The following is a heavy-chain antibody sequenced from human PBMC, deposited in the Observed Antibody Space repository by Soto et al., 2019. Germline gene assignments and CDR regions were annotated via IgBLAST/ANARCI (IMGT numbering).Heavy chain of an antibody. V-gene: IGHV3-23*01. CDR3: AKDGYSSSSGGSWFDP. CDR2: ISGGGGNT. Sequence: EVQLLESGGGLVQPGGSLRLSCAASGFSFSSYVMSWVRQVPGKGLEWVSAISGGGGNTYYADSVKGRFTISRDNSKNTLYLQMNSLRAEDTAVYYCAKDGYSSSSGGSWFDPWGQGTLVTVSS. CDR1: GFSFSSYV. D-gene: IGHD6-6*01. J-gene: IGHJ5*02.